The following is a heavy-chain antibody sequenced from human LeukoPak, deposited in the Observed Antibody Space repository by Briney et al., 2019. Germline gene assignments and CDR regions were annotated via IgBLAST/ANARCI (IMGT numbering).Heavy chain of an antibody. CDR3: ARENWNPSVFDY. J-gene: IGHJ4*02. V-gene: IGHV4-59*01. Sequence: SETLSLTCTVSGGSISSYYWSWIRQPPGKGLEWIGYIYYSGSTNYNPSLKSRVTITVDTSKNQFSLKLSSVTAADTAVYYCARENWNPSVFDYWGQGTLVTVSS. D-gene: IGHD1-1*01. CDR1: GGSISSYY. CDR2: IYYSGST.